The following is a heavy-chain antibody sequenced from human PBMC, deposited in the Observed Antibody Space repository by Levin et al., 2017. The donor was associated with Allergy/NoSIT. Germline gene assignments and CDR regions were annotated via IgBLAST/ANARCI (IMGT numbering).Heavy chain of an antibody. Sequence: GESLKISCTASGYTSTTFGIAWVRQAPGQGLEWMGWISADNDNTNYAQRFQDRLTMTKDTDTSTTTAYMELRSLRFDDAAVYYCAREVNLDLDLWGRGTLVNVSS. CDR2: ISADNDNT. CDR1: GYTSTTFG. CDR3: AREVNLDLDL. V-gene: IGHV1-18*01. J-gene: IGHJ2*01. D-gene: IGHD1-1*01.